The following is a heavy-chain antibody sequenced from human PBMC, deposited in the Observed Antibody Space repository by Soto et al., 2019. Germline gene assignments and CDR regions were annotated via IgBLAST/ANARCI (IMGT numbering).Heavy chain of an antibody. Sequence: QVQLVESGGGVVQPGRSLRLSCATSGFTLSSYGMHWVRQAPGKGLEWVAVIWYDVSNKYHADSVKGRFTISRDNSKNTLYLQMNSLRAEDTAVYYCARAPWYCSGGSCYFDYWGRGTLVTVSS. D-gene: IGHD2-15*01. V-gene: IGHV3-33*01. CDR1: GFTLSSYG. CDR3: ARAPWYCSGGSCYFDY. J-gene: IGHJ4*02. CDR2: IWYDVSNK.